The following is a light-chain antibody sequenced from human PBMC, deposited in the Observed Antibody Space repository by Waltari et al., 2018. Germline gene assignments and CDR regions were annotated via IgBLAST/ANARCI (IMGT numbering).Light chain of an antibody. Sequence: QTVVTQEQPLSVSPGGTVTLTCALRSGSLSITSYASWYRQRPGQTLRTLVYRAGFRSSRVADRFAGAVLGHEAVLVSTGAQAEDDASDCWQVDSGSGMWVFRGGTRVT. CDR2: RAG. V-gene: IGLV8-61*01. CDR1: SGSLSITSY. J-gene: IGLJ3*02. CDR3: QVDSGSGMWV.